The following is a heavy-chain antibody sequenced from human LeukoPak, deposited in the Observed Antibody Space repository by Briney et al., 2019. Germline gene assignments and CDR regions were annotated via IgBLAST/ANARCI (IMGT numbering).Heavy chain of an antibody. CDR1: GGSISSSSYY. D-gene: IGHD3-22*01. V-gene: IGHV4-39*07. CDR2: IYYSGST. CDR3: ARVKGYYDSSGYWEHAFDI. Sequence: PETLSLTCTVSGGSISSSSYYWGWIRQPPGKGLEWIGSIYYSGSTYYNPSLKSRVTISVDTSKNQFSLKLSSVTAADTAVYYCARVKGYYDSSGYWEHAFDIWGQGTMVTVSS. J-gene: IGHJ3*02.